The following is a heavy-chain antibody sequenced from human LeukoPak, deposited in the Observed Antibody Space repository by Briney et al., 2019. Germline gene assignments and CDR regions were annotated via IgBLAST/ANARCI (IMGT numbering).Heavy chain of an antibody. Sequence: ASVKVSCKASGYTFTGYYMHWVRQAPGQGLEWMGWINPNSGGTNYAQKFQGRVTMTRDTSISTAYMELSRLRSDDTAVYYCARDYCSSTSCYSASEYFQHWGQGTLVTVSS. D-gene: IGHD2-2*02. CDR2: INPNSGGT. CDR1: GYTFTGYY. J-gene: IGHJ1*01. CDR3: ARDYCSSTSCYSASEYFQH. V-gene: IGHV1-2*02.